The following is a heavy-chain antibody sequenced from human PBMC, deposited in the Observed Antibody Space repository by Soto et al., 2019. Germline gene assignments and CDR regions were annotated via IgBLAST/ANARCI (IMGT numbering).Heavy chain of an antibody. Sequence: EVQLVESGGDLVQPGGSLRLSCEASGLNYSSYWMHWVRQAPGKGLVWVSRIKSDGSSTNYADSVKGPFTISRDNAKNTLYLQMTSLTAEDTAVYYCAGGFKSSTGYMDNWGKGTTVTVSS. CDR1: GLNYSSYW. CDR3: AGGFKSSTGYMDN. V-gene: IGHV3-74*01. CDR2: IKSDGSST. J-gene: IGHJ6*03. D-gene: IGHD3-9*01.